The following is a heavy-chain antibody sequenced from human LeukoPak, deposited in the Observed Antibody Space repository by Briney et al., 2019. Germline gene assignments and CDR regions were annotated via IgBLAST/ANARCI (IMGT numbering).Heavy chain of an antibody. J-gene: IGHJ1*01. Sequence: GALRLSCEGSGFTFSNYWMSWVRQAPGKGLEWVANIQQHGSETYYGDSVKGRFTISRDNAKNSLYLQMNSLRAEDTAVYYCATYSSSNGREFQYWGQGTLVTVSS. CDR1: GFTFSNYW. D-gene: IGHD2-2*01. V-gene: IGHV3-7*01. CDR2: IQQHGSET. CDR3: ATYSSSNGREFQY.